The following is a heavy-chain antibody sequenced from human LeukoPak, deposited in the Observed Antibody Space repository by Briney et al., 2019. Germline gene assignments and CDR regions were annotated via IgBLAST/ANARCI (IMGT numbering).Heavy chain of an antibody. CDR1: GGSSSGYY. D-gene: IGHD4-11*01. V-gene: IGHV4-34*01. J-gene: IGHJ3*02. CDR2: INHSGST. CDR3: ARGHTKTTGADAFDI. Sequence: SETLSLTCAVYGGSSSGYYWSWIRQPPGKGLEWIGEINHSGSTNYNPSLKSRVTISVDTSKNQFSLKLSSVTAADTAVYYCARGHTKTTGADAFDIWGQGTMVTVSS.